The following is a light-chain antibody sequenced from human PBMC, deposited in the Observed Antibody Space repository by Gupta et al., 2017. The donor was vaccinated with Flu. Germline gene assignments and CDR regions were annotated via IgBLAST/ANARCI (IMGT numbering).Light chain of an antibody. Sequence: DIQMTQPPSSLSASVRDRVTITCRASQSISSYLNWYQQKPGKAPKLLIYAASSLKSGVPSRFSGSGSGTDFTLTISSLQPEDFATYYCQQSDSTPHTFGQGTKVEIK. CDR3: QQSDSTPHT. V-gene: IGKV1-39*01. J-gene: IGKJ1*01. CDR2: AAS. CDR1: QSISSY.